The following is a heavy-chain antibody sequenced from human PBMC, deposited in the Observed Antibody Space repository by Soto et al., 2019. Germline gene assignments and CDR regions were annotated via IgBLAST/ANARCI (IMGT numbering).Heavy chain of an antibody. V-gene: IGHV1-2*02. J-gene: IGHJ4*02. CDR1: GYTFTGYY. CDR2: INPNSGGT. D-gene: IGHD3-10*01. Sequence: ASVKVSCKASGYTFTGYYMHWVRQAPGQGLEWMGWINPNSGGTNYAQKFQGRVTMTRDTSISTAYMELSRLRSDDTAVYYCARDSAPVTMVRGVNDYWGQGTLVTVSS. CDR3: ARDSAPVTMVRGVNDY.